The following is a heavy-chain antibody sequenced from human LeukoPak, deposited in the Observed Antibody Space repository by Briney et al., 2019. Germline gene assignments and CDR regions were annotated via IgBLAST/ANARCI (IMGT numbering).Heavy chain of an antibody. CDR3: ARLRGYSYGLDY. Sequence: AGGSLRLSCAASGFTFSSNYMSWVRQAPGKGLEWVAVIYSGGNTYYSASVKGRFTVSRDNSKNTLSLEMNSLRAEDTAVYYCARLRGYSYGLDYWGQGILVTVSS. V-gene: IGHV3-53*01. J-gene: IGHJ4*02. CDR2: IYSGGNT. CDR1: GFTFSSNY. D-gene: IGHD5-18*01.